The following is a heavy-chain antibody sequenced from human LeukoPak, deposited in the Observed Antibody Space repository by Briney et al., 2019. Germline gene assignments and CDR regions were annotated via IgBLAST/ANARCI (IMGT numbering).Heavy chain of an antibody. D-gene: IGHD6-19*01. CDR2: IHHSGST. CDR1: GYSISSGYY. V-gene: IGHV4-38-2*02. J-gene: IGHJ6*02. CDR3: ARDTGYSSGWAGWNYYYYGMDV. Sequence: PSETLSLTCIVSGYSISSGYYWGWIRQPPGKGLEWIGNIHHSGSTYYNPSLKSRVTISVDTSKNQFSLKLSSVTAADTAVYYCARDTGYSSGWAGWNYYYYGMDVWGQGTTVTVSS.